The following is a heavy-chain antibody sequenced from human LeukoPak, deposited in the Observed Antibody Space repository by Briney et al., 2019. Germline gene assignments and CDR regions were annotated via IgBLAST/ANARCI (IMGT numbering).Heavy chain of an antibody. CDR1: GXSINSYY. Sequence: PSXXXSXXCTXSGXSINSYYWXWIRQPPGKGLEWIGYIYYSGSTNYNPSLKSRVTISVDTSNNKFSLKLTSLTAADTAVYYCVRHLSAGRPAFDIWGQGTMVTVSS. CDR2: IYYSGST. D-gene: IGHD2-15*01. CDR3: VRHLSAGRPAFDI. J-gene: IGHJ3*02. V-gene: IGHV4-59*08.